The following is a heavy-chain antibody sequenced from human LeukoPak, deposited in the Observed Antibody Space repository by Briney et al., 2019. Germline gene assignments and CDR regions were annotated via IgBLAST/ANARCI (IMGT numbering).Heavy chain of an antibody. J-gene: IGHJ4*02. D-gene: IGHD6-13*01. Sequence: ASVKVSCKASGYTFTSYGISWVRQAPGQGLEWMGGIIPIFGTANYAQKFQGRVTITADESTSTAYMELSSLRSEDTAVYYCARGVIPYSSFDYWGQGTLVTVSS. CDR2: IIPIFGTA. V-gene: IGHV1-69*13. CDR3: ARGVIPYSSFDY. CDR1: GYTFTSYG.